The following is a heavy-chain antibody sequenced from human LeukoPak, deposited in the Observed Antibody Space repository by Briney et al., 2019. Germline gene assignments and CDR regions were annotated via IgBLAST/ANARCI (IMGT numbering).Heavy chain of an antibody. J-gene: IGHJ2*01. Sequence: SQTLSLTCTVSGGSISSGGYYWSWIRQHPGKGLEWIGYIYYSGSTYYNPSLKSRVTISVDTSKNQFSLEVTSVTAADTAVYYCARRSHGDWFHFDLWGRGTLVTVSS. CDR1: GGSISSGGYY. V-gene: IGHV4-31*03. D-gene: IGHD3/OR15-3a*01. CDR2: IYYSGST. CDR3: ARRSHGDWFHFDL.